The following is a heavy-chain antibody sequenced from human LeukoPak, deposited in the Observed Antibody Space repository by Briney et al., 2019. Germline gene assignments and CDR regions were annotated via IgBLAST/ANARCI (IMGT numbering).Heavy chain of an antibody. Sequence: PGGSLRLSCAASGFTFSRYDMHWVRQATGKGLEWVSAIGTAGDTYYPGSVKGRFTISRENAKNSLYLQMNSLRAGDTAVYYCARVVRDDFWSGYYDPWGQGTLVTVSS. V-gene: IGHV3-13*01. D-gene: IGHD3-3*01. CDR1: GFTFSRYD. CDR3: ARVVRDDFWSGYYDP. J-gene: IGHJ5*02. CDR2: IGTAGDT.